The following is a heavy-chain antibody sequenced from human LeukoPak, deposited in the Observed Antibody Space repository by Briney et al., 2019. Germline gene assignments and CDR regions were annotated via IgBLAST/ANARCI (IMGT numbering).Heavy chain of an antibody. CDR3: ARSGTLLWFGESYYGMDV. D-gene: IGHD3-10*01. CDR2: ISAYNGNT. J-gene: IGHJ6*02. CDR1: GYTFTSYG. V-gene: IGHV1-18*01. Sequence: VASVKVSCKASGYTFTSYGISWVRQAPGQGREWMGWISAYNGNTNYAQKLQGRVTMTTDTSTSTAYMELRSLRSDDTAVYYCARSGTLLWFGESYYGMDVWGQGTTVTVSS.